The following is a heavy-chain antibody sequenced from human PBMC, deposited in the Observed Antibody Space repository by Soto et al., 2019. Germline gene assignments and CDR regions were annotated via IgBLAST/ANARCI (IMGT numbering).Heavy chain of an antibody. V-gene: IGHV3-23*01. CDR2: ISGSGNKT. CDR1: GSTFTTYA. Sequence: SGGSLRLSCGVSGSTFTTYALSWVRQAPGKGLEWVSAISGSGNKTFYADSVKGRFTISRDNSKKTLHLHMSSLRVEDTAVYYCVRGVRLHFDLWGQGTLVTLSS. CDR3: VRGVRLHFDL. J-gene: IGHJ4*02.